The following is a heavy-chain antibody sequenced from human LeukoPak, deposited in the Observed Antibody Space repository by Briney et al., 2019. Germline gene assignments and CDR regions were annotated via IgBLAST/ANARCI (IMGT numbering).Heavy chain of an antibody. J-gene: IGHJ6*03. Sequence: AGGSLRLSCAASGFTFSSYSMNWVRQAPGKGLEWVSSTSSSSSYIYYADSVKGRFTISRDNAKNSLYLQMNSLRAEDTAVYYCASGGLSYDFWSGYHRPDYYYYYMDVWGKGTTVTVSS. CDR1: GFTFSSYS. CDR2: TSSSSSYI. V-gene: IGHV3-21*01. CDR3: ASGGLSYDFWSGYHRPDYYYYYMDV. D-gene: IGHD3-3*01.